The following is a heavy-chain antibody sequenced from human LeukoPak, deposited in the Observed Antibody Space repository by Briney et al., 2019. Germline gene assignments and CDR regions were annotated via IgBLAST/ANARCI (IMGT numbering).Heavy chain of an antibody. J-gene: IGHJ6*02. D-gene: IGHD2-21*02. Sequence: GASVKVSFKASGYTFTSYYMHWVRQAPGQGLEWMGIINPSAGGTSYAQKFQGRVTMTRDTSTSTVYMEMSSLRSEDTAVYYCARVIPGCGGDCLQSIYYGMDVWGQGTTVTVSS. V-gene: IGHV1-46*01. CDR3: ARVIPGCGGDCLQSIYYGMDV. CDR1: GYTFTSYY. CDR2: INPSAGGT.